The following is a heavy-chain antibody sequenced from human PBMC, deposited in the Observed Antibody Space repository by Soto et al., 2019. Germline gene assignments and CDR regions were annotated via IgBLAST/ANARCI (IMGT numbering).Heavy chain of an antibody. Sequence: ASVKVSCKASGYTFTSYYMHWVRQAPGQGLEWMGIINPSGGSTSYAQKFQGRVTMTRDTSTSTVYMELSSLRSEDTAVYYCARATFGSGSYYNVIGDYWGQGTLVPVSS. CDR1: GYTFTSYY. CDR2: INPSGGST. D-gene: IGHD3-10*01. J-gene: IGHJ4*02. V-gene: IGHV1-46*01. CDR3: ARATFGSGSYYNVIGDY.